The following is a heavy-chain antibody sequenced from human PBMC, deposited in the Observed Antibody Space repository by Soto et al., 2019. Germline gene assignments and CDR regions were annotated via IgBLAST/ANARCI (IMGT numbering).Heavy chain of an antibody. D-gene: IGHD3-9*01. CDR3: ARIIPRRGAISSFEY. Sequence: PXGSLALTCGVCGYSVSDGYYWGWIRQSPGKGLEWIGSIYHTGSTYYNPSLKSRVAISLDTSKNQFSLKLSSVTAADTAVYYCARIIPRRGAISSFEYWGQGMLVTVSS. J-gene: IGHJ4*02. CDR2: IYHTGST. CDR1: GYSVSDGYY. V-gene: IGHV4-38-2*01.